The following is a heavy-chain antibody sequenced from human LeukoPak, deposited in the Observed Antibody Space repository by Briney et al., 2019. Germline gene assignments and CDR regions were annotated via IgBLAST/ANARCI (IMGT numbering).Heavy chain of an antibody. CDR2: IDWDDDK. J-gene: IGHJ4*02. V-gene: IGHV2-70*11. D-gene: IGHD4-17*01. Sequence: SGPTLVNPTQTLTLTCTFSGFSLSTSGMCVRWIRQPPGKALEWLARIDWDDDKYYNTSLKTRLTISKDTSKNQVVLTMTNMDPVDTATYYCARHYGDYTGGGHYFDYWGQGTLVTVSS. CDR1: GFSLSTSGMC. CDR3: ARHYGDYTGGGHYFDY.